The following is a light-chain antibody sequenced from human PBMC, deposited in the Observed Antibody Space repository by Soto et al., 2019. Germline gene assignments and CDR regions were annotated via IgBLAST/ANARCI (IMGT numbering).Light chain of an antibody. Sequence: EIVLTQGPGAESLSRGDGDKLCCSASQSVSSGYLAWYQQKPGQAPRLLIYGASRRATGIPDRFSGSGSGTDFTLSISRLEPEDFAVYWCQHYGNSPTFGQGTKVDIK. CDR3: QHYGNSPT. V-gene: IGKV3-20*01. CDR1: QSVSSGY. J-gene: IGKJ1*01. CDR2: GAS.